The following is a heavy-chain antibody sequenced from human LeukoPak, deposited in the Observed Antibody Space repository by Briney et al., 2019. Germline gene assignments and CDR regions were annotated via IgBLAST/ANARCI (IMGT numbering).Heavy chain of an antibody. D-gene: IGHD3-10*01. CDR3: AKGTAVRGAHYYYYMDV. J-gene: IGHJ6*03. CDR2: TYYRSKWYN. CDR1: GDSVSSNSAA. V-gene: IGHV6-1*01. Sequence: SQTLSLTCAISGDSVSSNSAAWNWIRQSPSGGLEWLGRTYYRSKWYNDYAVSVKSRITINPDTSKNQFSLQLNSVTPEDTAVYYCAKGTAVRGAHYYYYMDVWGKGTTVTVSS.